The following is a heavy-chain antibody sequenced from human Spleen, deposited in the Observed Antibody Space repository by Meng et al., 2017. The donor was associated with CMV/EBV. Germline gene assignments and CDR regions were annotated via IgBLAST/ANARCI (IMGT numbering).Heavy chain of an antibody. CDR1: GGSISSSSYY. Sequence: GSLSLSCTVSGGSISSSSYYWSWIRQPPGKGLEWIGEINHSGSTNYNPSLKSRVTISVDTSKNQFSLKLSSVTAADTAVYYCATSRGLTYYYYGRDVWGQGTTVTVSS. CDR2: INHSGST. D-gene: IGHD3-10*01. J-gene: IGHJ6*02. V-gene: IGHV4-39*07. CDR3: ATSRGLTYYYYGRDV.